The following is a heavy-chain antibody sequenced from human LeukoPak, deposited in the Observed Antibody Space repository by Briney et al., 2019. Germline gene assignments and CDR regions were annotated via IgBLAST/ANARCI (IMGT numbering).Heavy chain of an antibody. CDR1: GYTFTSYG. CDR2: ISAYNGDT. CDR3: ATWDQSRDAFDI. J-gene: IGHJ3*02. V-gene: IGHV1-18*01. D-gene: IGHD1-26*01. Sequence: GASVKVSCKASGYTFTSYGISWVRQAPGQGLEWMGWISAYNGDTNYAQKLQGRVTMTTDTSTSTAYMELRSLRSDDTAVYYCATWDQSRDAFDIWGQGTMVTVSS.